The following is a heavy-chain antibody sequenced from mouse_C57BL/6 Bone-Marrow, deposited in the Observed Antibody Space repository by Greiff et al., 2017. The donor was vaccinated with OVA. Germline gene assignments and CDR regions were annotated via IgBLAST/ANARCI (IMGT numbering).Heavy chain of an antibody. CDR2: IDPENGDT. V-gene: IGHV14-4*01. CDR1: GFNIKDDY. CDR3: TFDGYYFDY. D-gene: IGHD2-3*01. Sequence: EVQRVESGAELVRPGASVKLSCTASGFNIKDDYMHWVKQRPEQGLEWIGWIDPENGDTEYASKFQGKATITADTSSTTAYLQLSSLTSEDTAVYYCTFDGYYFDYWGQGTTLTVSS. J-gene: IGHJ2*01.